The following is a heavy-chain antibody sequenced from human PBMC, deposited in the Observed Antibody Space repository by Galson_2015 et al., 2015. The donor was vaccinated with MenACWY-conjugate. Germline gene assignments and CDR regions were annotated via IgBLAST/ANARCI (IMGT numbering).Heavy chain of an antibody. V-gene: IGHV3-74*01. D-gene: IGHD6-25*01. Sequence: GSLRLSCAASGFTFSTYWMHWVRQAPGKGLVWVSRINNDGSSTNYADSVKGRFTISRDNAKNTLYLQMNSLRAEYTALYYCVRDNAAAPDLFDSWGQGTRVTVSS. CDR3: VRDNAAAPDLFDS. J-gene: IGHJ4*02. CDR2: INNDGSST. CDR1: GFTFSTYW.